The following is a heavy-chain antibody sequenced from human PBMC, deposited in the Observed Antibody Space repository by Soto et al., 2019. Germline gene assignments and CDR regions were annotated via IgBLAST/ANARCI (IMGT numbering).Heavy chain of an antibody. CDR3: ARGGWYFDL. J-gene: IGHJ2*01. CDR2: INAGNGNT. Sequence: QVQLVQSGAEEKKPGASVKVSCKASGYTFTSYAIHWVRQAPGQRLEWMGWINAGNGNTKYSQKFQGRVTITRDTSASTAYMGLSSLSSEDTGVYCGARGGWYFDLWGRGTLVTVSS. V-gene: IGHV1-3*05. CDR1: GYTFTSYA.